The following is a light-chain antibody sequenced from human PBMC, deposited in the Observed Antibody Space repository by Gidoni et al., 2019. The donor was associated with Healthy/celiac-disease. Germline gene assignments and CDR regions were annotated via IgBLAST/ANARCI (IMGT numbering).Light chain of an antibody. CDR2: AAS. J-gene: IGKJ2*02. Sequence: DIQMTPSPYSLSASVGDSVTITCRASQSISSYLNGYQQKPGKAPKLLIYAASSLQSGVPSRFSGRGSGTDFNLTISRLQPEDFATHYGQQRYSILWTLGQGTKLEIK. V-gene: IGKV1-39*01. CDR3: QQRYSILWT. CDR1: QSISSY.